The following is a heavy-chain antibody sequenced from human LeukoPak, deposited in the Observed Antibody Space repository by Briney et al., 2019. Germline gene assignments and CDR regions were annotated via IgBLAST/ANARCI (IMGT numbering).Heavy chain of an antibody. CDR2: MNPNRGST. V-gene: IGHV1-8*01. CDR3: VRGSDYVWGSYRFDY. Sequence: GASVKVSCKASGYSFGISDINWVRQATGQGLEWMGWMNPNRGSTGYAQKFQGRVTMTRSTSISTAYMELSGLTSEDTAMYYCVRGSDYVWGSYRFDYWGQGTLVTVSS. J-gene: IGHJ4*02. CDR1: GYSFGISD. D-gene: IGHD3-16*02.